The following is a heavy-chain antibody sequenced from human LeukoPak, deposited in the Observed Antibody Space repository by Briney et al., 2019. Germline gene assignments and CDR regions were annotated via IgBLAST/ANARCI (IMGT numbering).Heavy chain of an antibody. CDR1: GGSISSYY. CDR2: IYTSGST. Sequence: SETLSLTCTVSGGSISSYYWSWTRQPAGKGLEWIGRIYTSGSTNYNPSLKSRVTMSVDTSKNQFSLKLSSVTAADTAVYYCAREHSLRYFDWLLPEYYFDYWGQGTLVTVSS. J-gene: IGHJ4*02. D-gene: IGHD3-9*01. CDR3: AREHSLRYFDWLLPEYYFDY. V-gene: IGHV4-4*07.